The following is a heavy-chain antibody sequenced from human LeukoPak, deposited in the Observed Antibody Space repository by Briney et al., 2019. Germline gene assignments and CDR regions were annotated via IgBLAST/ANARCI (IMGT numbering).Heavy chain of an antibody. V-gene: IGHV1-69*05. D-gene: IGHD6-13*01. CDR3: ATYRNTWYYFDF. Sequence: SVKVSCRVSGGTLTNYAVSWVREAPGQGLEWMGGIIPIFGTPKYAQKFQDRVTITTDESTNTAYMEMSSLRPEDTAVFYCATYRNTWYYFDFWAQGVLVTVPS. CDR2: IIPIFGTP. J-gene: IGHJ4*02. CDR1: GGTLTNYA.